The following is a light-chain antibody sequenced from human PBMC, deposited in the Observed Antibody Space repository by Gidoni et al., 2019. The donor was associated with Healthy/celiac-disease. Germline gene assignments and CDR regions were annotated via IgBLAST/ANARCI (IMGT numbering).Light chain of an antibody. V-gene: IGKV2D-29*01. CDR1: QSLLHSDGKTY. CDR3: MQSIQLPLT. CDR2: AVS. J-gene: IGKJ4*01. Sequence: IVMTPTPLSLSVTPGQPPSISCKSSQSLLHSDGKTYWYWYLQKPGQPPPRLFYAVSNRFAGVPDRCSGSGSGTDFTLKSRRVEAEDVGVYYCMQSIQLPLTFGGGTKVKIK.